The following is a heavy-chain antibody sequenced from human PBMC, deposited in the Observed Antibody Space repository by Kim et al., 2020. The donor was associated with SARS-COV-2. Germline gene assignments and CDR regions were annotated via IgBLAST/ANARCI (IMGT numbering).Heavy chain of an antibody. CDR1: GFTFSSYA. V-gene: IGHV3-64D*09. J-gene: IGHJ4*02. Sequence: GGSLRLSCSASGFTFSSYAMHWVRQAPGKGLEYVSAISSNGGSTYYADSVKGRFTISRDNSKNTLYLQMSSLRAEDTAVYYCVNSLLWFGDEPGGTADYWGQGTLVTVSS. CDR3: VNSLLWFGDEPGGTADY. D-gene: IGHD3-10*01. CDR2: ISSNGGST.